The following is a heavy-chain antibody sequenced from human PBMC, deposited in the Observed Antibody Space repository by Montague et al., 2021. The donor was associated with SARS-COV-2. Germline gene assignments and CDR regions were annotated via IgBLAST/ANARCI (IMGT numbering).Heavy chain of an antibody. J-gene: IGHJ4*02. CDR1: GFSLSTSGMC. Sequence: PALVKPTQTLTLTCTFSGFSLSTSGMCVSWIRQPPGKALEWLALIDWDDDKYYSTSLKTRLTISKDTSKNQVVLTMTNMDPVDTATYYCARSFSIFGVVIIPAHFDYWGQGTLVTVSS. V-gene: IGHV2-70*01. CDR3: ARSFSIFGVVIIPAHFDY. CDR2: IDWDDDK. D-gene: IGHD3-3*01.